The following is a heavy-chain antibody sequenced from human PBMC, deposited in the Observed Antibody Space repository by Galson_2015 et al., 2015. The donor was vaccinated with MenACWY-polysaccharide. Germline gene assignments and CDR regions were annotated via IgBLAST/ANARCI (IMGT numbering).Heavy chain of an antibody. CDR2: ITNNGGHT. CDR3: ARLRGFTPRQWYFDY. CDR1: GFTFSGDA. Sequence: SLRLSCAASGFTFSGDAMGWVRQAPGKGLEWVSTITNNGGHTSYADSVKGRFTISRDNSKNTLSLEMNSLRVEDTAMYYCARLRGFTPRQWYFDYWGQGTLVTVPS. D-gene: IGHD6-19*01. V-gene: IGHV3-23*01. J-gene: IGHJ4*02.